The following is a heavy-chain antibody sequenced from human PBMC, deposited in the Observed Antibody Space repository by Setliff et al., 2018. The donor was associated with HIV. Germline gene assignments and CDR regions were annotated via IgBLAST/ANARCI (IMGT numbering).Heavy chain of an antibody. CDR2: IHQSGST. V-gene: IGHV4-39*07. D-gene: IGHD5-18*01. CDR1: GGSISNSRYY. J-gene: IGHJ5*02. CDR3: ARDLGSAYSYAQGRFDP. Sequence: SETLSLTCTVSGGSISNSRYYWSWIRQPPGKGLEWIGSIHQSGSTYYNSSLKSRVTMSVDTSKNKFSLKLSSVTAADTAVYYCARDLGSAYSYAQGRFDPWGQGTLVTVSS.